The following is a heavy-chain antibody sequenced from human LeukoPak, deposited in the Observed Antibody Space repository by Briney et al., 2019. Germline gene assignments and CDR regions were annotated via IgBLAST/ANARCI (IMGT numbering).Heavy chain of an antibody. J-gene: IGHJ6*02. CDR1: GYTFTSYG. Sequence: ASVKVSCKASGYTFTSYGISWVRQAPGQGLEWMGWISAYNGNTNYAQKLQGRVTITADKSTSTAYMELSSLRSEDTAVYYCARSRLSPPYYYYYGMDVWGQGTTVTVSS. CDR2: ISAYNGNT. V-gene: IGHV1-18*01. CDR3: ARSRLSPPYYYYYGMDV. D-gene: IGHD6-6*01.